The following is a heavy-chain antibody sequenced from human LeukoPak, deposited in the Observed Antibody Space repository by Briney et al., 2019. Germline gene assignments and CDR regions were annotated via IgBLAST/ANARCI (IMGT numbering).Heavy chain of an antibody. Sequence: PSETLSLTCTVSGGSISSYYWNWIRQPAGKGLEWIGRIYTSGSTNYNPSLKSRVTMSVDTSKNQFSLKLSSVTAADTAVYYCARGGVRSSSWNDAFDIWGQGTMVTVSS. CDR3: ARGGVRSSSWNDAFDI. CDR2: IYTSGST. J-gene: IGHJ3*02. V-gene: IGHV4-4*07. CDR1: GGSISSYY. D-gene: IGHD6-13*01.